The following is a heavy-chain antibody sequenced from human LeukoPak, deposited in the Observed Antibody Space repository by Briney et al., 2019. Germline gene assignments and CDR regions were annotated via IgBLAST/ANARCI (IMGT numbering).Heavy chain of an antibody. D-gene: IGHD3-22*01. CDR3: ARARNYYYDSSGHAPFY. CDR2: INHSGST. Sequence: SETLSLTCTVSGGSISSYYWSWIRQPPGKGLEWIGEINHSGSTNYNPSLKSRVTISVDTSKNQFSLKLSSVTAADTAVYYCARARNYYYDSSGHAPFYWGQGTLVTVSS. V-gene: IGHV4-34*01. J-gene: IGHJ4*02. CDR1: GGSISSYY.